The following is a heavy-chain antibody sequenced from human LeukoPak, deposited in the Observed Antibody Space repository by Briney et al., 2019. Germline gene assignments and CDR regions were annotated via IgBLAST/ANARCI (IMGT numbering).Heavy chain of an antibody. CDR1: GFTFSSYW. CDR2: INHNGNVN. CDR3: AKASLVVVAAYDAFDI. D-gene: IGHD2-15*01. Sequence: GGSLRLSCAASGFTFSSYWMNWARQAPGKGLEWVASINHNGNVNYYVDSVKGRFTISRDNAKNSLYLQMSNLRAEDTAVYFCAKASLVVVAAYDAFDIWGQGTMVTVSS. V-gene: IGHV3-7*03. J-gene: IGHJ3*02.